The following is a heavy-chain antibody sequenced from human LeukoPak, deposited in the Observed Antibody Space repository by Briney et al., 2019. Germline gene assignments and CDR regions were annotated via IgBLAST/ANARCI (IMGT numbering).Heavy chain of an antibody. CDR1: GGTFSSYA. V-gene: IGHV1-69*13. D-gene: IGHD3-22*01. J-gene: IGHJ5*02. CDR3: ARAPYYYDSSGYFNNWFDP. Sequence: SVKVSCKASGGTFSSYAISWVRQAPGQGLEWMGGIIPIFGTANYAQKFQGRVTITADESTSTAYMELSSLRSEDTAVYYCARAPYYYDSSGYFNNWFDPWGQGTLVTVSS. CDR2: IIPIFGTA.